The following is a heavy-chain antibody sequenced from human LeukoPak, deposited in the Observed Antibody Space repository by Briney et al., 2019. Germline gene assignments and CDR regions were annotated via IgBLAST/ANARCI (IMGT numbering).Heavy chain of an antibody. V-gene: IGHV3-33*06. CDR3: AKVLSYGDYHFDY. CDR1: GFTFSSYG. J-gene: IGHJ4*02. D-gene: IGHD4-17*01. CDR2: IWYDGSNK. Sequence: GGSLRLSCAASGFTFSSYGMHWVRQAPGKGLEWVAVIWYDGSNKYYADSVKGRFTISRDNSKNTLYLQMNSLRAEDTAVYYCAKVLSYGDYHFDYWGQGTLVTVSS.